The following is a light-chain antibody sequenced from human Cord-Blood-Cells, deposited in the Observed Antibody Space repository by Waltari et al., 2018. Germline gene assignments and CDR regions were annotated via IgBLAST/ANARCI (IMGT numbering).Light chain of an antibody. CDR1: SSDVGSYNL. V-gene: IGLV2-23*01. Sequence: QSALTQPASVSGSPGQSITISCTGTSSDVGSYNLVSWYQQHPGKAPKLMIYERSKRPSGVSNRFSCSKSGNTASLTISGLQAEDEADYYGCSYAGSSTWVFGGGTKLTVL. CDR2: ERS. CDR3: CSYAGSSTWV. J-gene: IGLJ3*02.